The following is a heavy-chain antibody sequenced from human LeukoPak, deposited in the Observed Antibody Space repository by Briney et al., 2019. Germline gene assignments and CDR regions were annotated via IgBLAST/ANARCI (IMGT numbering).Heavy chain of an antibody. V-gene: IGHV4-61*02. Sequence: SETLSLTCTVSGGSISSGSYYWSWIRQPAGKGLEWIGRIYTSGSTNYNPSLKSRVTISVDTSMNQFSLQLSSVTAADTAVYYCARVAYGGNSGFPFDYWGQGTLVTVSS. D-gene: IGHD4-23*01. CDR1: GGSISSGSYY. CDR2: IYTSGST. J-gene: IGHJ4*02. CDR3: ARVAYGGNSGFPFDY.